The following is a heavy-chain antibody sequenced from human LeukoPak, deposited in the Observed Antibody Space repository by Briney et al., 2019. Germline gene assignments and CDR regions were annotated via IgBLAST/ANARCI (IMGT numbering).Heavy chain of an antibody. Sequence: PGGSLRLSCATSGFTFSSYAMSWVRQAPGKGLEWVSSFGYVDSGTTYADSVKGRFTISKDNSRKTLYLQMNSPRAEDTALYYCARSIPYWYFDLWGRGTLVTVSS. V-gene: IGHV3-23*01. CDR2: FGYVDSGT. CDR1: GFTFSSYA. CDR3: ARSIPYWYFDL. D-gene: IGHD2-21*01. J-gene: IGHJ2*01.